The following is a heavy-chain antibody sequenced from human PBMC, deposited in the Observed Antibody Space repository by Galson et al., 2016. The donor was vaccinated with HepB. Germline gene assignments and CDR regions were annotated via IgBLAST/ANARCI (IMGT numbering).Heavy chain of an antibody. V-gene: IGHV3-33*01. J-gene: IGHJ4*02. CDR2: IWYDGSNK. Sequence: SLRLSCAASGFTFSSYGMHWVRQAPGKGLEWVVVIWYDGSNKYYGDSVKGRFTISRGNSKNTLYLQMNSLRAEDTAVYYCAREFKIAAPGVLDYWGQGTLVTVSS. CDR3: AREFKIAAPGVLDY. D-gene: IGHD6-13*01. CDR1: GFTFSSYG.